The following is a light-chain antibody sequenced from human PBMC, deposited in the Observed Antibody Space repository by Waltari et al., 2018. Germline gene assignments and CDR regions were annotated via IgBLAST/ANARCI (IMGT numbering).Light chain of an antibody. CDR1: SSDVGSSNL. J-gene: IGLJ3*02. V-gene: IGLV2-23*03. CDR2: EGS. CDR3: CSDAGSSTFDWV. Sequence: QSALTQPASVSGSPGQSITISCTGTSSDVGSSNLVSWYQQHPGKAPKLMIYEGSTRPSGVSNRFSGSKSGNTASLTISGLQAEDEADYYCCSDAGSSTFDWVFGGGTKLTVL.